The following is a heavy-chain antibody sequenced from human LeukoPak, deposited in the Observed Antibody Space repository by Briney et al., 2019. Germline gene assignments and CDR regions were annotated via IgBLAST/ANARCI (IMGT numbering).Heavy chain of an antibody. CDR1: GGTFSSYA. J-gene: IGHJ4*02. Sequence: SVKVSCKASGGTFSSYAISWVRQAPGQGLEWMGGIIPIFGTANYAQKFQGRVTITTDESTSTAYMELSSLRSEDTAVYYCARGPLTVVVAATFDYWGRGTQVTVSS. D-gene: IGHD2-15*01. V-gene: IGHV1-69*05. CDR2: IIPIFGTA. CDR3: ARGPLTVVVAATFDY.